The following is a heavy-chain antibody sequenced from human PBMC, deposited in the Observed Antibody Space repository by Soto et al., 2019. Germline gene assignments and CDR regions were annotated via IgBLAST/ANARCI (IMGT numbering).Heavy chain of an antibody. CDR2: INHSGST. CDR3: ARGITMVRIYHYGMDV. CDR1: GVSFSGYY. Sequence: SDTLSLTCAFYGVSFSGYYWSWIRQPPGKGLEWIGEINHSGSTNYNPSLKSRVTISVDTSKNQFSLKLSSVTAADTAVYYCARGITMVRIYHYGMDVWGQGTTVT. V-gene: IGHV4-34*01. D-gene: IGHD3-10*01. J-gene: IGHJ6*02.